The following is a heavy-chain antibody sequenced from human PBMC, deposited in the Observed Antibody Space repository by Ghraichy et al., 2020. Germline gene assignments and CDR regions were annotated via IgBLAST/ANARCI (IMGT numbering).Heavy chain of an antibody. V-gene: IGHV4-61*02. D-gene: IGHD6-6*01. J-gene: IGHJ6*03. Sequence: SETLSLTCTVSGGSISSGGYYWNWIRQPAGKGLEWIGRIYSTGSTNYNPSLQSRVTMSVDTSKNQFFLKVESVAAADTAVYFCARERWDSNSRSSYYYYMDVWGKGTTVTVSS. CDR1: GGSISSGGYY. CDR2: IYSTGST. CDR3: ARERWDSNSRSSYYYYMDV.